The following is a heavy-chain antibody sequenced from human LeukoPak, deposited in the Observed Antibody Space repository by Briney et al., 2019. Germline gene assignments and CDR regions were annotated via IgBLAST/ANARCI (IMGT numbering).Heavy chain of an antibody. CDR3: ARGRVIIVVVPAAPWARYNWFDP. D-gene: IGHD2-2*01. Sequence: PSETLSLTCTVSGGSISSYYWSWIRQPPGKGLEWIGEINHSGSTNYNPSLKSRVTISVDTSKNQFSLKLSSVTAADTAVYYCARGRVIIVVVPAAPWARYNWFDPWGQGTLVTVSS. J-gene: IGHJ5*02. CDR1: GGSISSYY. V-gene: IGHV4-34*01. CDR2: INHSGST.